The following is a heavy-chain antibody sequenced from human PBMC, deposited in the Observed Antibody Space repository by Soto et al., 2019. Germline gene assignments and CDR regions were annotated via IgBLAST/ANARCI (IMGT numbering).Heavy chain of an antibody. Sequence: PSETLSLTCTVSGGSISNYYWSWIRQPPGKGLEWIAYIYYSGSTNYNPSHKSRVTISVDTSKNQFSLKLSSVTVADTAVYYCARGGWRLIDYWGQGTLVTVSS. V-gene: IGHV4-59*08. J-gene: IGHJ4*02. CDR1: GGSISNYY. D-gene: IGHD2-21*02. CDR3: ARGGWRLIDY. CDR2: IYYSGST.